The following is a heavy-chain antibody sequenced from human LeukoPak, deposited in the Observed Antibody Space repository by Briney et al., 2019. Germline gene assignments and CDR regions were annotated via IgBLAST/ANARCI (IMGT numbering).Heavy chain of an antibody. Sequence: GGSLRLSCAASGFTFSDYWMHWVRQAPGKGLVWVSRINSDGSSTSYADSVKGRFTISRDNAENTLYLQMNSLRAEDTAVYYCAREEITVTDAFDMWGHGTRVTVSS. V-gene: IGHV3-74*01. CDR1: GFTFSDYW. J-gene: IGHJ3*02. D-gene: IGHD4-17*01. CDR2: INSDGSST. CDR3: AREEITVTDAFDM.